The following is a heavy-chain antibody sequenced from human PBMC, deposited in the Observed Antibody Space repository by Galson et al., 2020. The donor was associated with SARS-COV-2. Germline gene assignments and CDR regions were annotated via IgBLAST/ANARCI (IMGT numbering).Heavy chain of an antibody. J-gene: IGHJ4*02. CDR3: AKHIGNWLSYFDS. Sequence: LSLTCAASGFTFSSYALSWVRQAPGKGLEWVSGLSGSGDTTYYADSVKGRFTISRDNSKNTLYVQMSSLRADDTAIYYCAKHIGNWLSYFDSWGQGTLVTVSS. CDR2: LSGSGDTT. D-gene: IGHD3-9*01. V-gene: IGHV3-23*01. CDR1: GFTFSSYA.